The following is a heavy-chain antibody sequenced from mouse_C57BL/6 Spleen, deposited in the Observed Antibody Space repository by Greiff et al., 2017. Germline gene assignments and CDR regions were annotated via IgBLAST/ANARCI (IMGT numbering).Heavy chain of an antibody. CDR3: ARDYDYDVLHY. Sequence: QVQLQQSGAELVRPGASVTLSCKASGYTFTDSEMHWVKQTPVHGLEWIGAIDPETVGTAYNQKFKGKAILTADKSSSTAYMQLSSLTYEDSAVYYCARDYDYDVLHYWGQGTTLTVAS. CDR1: GYTFTDSE. CDR2: IDPETVGT. V-gene: IGHV1-15*01. J-gene: IGHJ2*01. D-gene: IGHD2-4*01.